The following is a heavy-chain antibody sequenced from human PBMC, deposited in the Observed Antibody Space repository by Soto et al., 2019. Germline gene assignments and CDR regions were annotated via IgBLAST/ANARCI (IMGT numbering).Heavy chain of an antibody. CDR2: INPSGGST. Sequence: ASVKVSCKASGYTFTNYYIHWVRQAPGQGLEWMGIINPSGGSTSYAQKFRGRVTMTRDTSTSTGNVELSSLGSEDTAVYYCARRPNCYDGSTYHGVYSMDVWGQG. CDR1: GYTFTNYY. J-gene: IGHJ6*02. V-gene: IGHV1-46*01. D-gene: IGHD3-10*01. CDR3: ARRPNCYDGSTYHGVYSMDV.